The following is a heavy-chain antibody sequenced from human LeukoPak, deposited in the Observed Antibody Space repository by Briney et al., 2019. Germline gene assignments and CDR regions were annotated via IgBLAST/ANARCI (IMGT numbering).Heavy chain of an antibody. Sequence: GGSLRLSGAASGFTFSSYSMNWVRQAPGKGLEWVSSISSSSSYIFYADSVKGRFTISRDNAKNSLYLQMNSLRAEDTAVYYCARDTPPLVANDAFDIWGQGTMVTVSS. CDR2: ISSSSSYI. V-gene: IGHV3-21*01. CDR1: GFTFSSYS. J-gene: IGHJ3*02. CDR3: ARDTPPLVANDAFDI. D-gene: IGHD5-12*01.